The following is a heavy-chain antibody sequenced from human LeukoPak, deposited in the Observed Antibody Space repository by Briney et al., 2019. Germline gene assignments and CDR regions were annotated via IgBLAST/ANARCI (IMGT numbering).Heavy chain of an antibody. J-gene: IGHJ4*02. CDR2: IRGGGTNV. Sequence: GGSLRLSCVASGFTFSGYEVHWVRQAPGKGLEWISYIRGGGTNVDYADSVKGRFTISRDNAKNSLYLQMNSLRAEDTAVYYCATTSPRYCSRTSCFGGFFDYWGQGTLVTVSS. CDR1: GFTFSGYE. V-gene: IGHV3-48*03. CDR3: ATTSPRYCSRTSCFGGFFDY. D-gene: IGHD2-2*01.